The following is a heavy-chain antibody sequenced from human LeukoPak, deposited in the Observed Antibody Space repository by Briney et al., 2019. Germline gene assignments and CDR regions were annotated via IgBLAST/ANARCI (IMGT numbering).Heavy chain of an antibody. D-gene: IGHD6-19*01. J-gene: IGHJ4*02. Sequence: GGSLRLSCAASGFTFSDYYMSWIRQAPGKGLEWVSYISSSGSTIYYADSVKGRFTISRDNAKNSLYLQMNSLRAEDTAVYYCAREQTLSSSGWYPDYWGQGTLVTVSS. CDR3: AREQTLSSSGWYPDY. CDR1: GFTFSDYY. V-gene: IGHV3-11*04. CDR2: ISSSGSTI.